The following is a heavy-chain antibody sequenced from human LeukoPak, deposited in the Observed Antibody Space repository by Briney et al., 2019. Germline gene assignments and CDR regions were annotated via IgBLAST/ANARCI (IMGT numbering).Heavy chain of an antibody. CDR3: ARSSDSGSYSDAFDI. J-gene: IGHJ3*02. CDR2: IYYSGST. V-gene: IGHV4-59*01. CDR1: GGSISSYY. D-gene: IGHD1-26*01. Sequence: PSETLSLTCTVSGGSISSYYWSWIRQPPGKGLEWIGYIYYSGSTNYNPSLKSRVTISVDTSKNQFSLKLSSVTAADTAVYYCARSSDSGSYSDAFDIWGQGTMVTVSS.